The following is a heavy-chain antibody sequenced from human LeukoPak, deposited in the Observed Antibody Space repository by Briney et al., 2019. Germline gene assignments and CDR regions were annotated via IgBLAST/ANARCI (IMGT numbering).Heavy chain of an antibody. Sequence: PGGSLRLSCAASGFTFSSYSMNWVRQAPGRGLEWVSSISSSSSYIYYADSVRGRFTISRDNAKNSLYLQMNSLRAEDTAVYFCASSDGYNSNYWGQGTLVTVSS. CDR2: ISSSSSYI. V-gene: IGHV3-21*01. CDR3: ASSDGYNSNY. CDR1: GFTFSSYS. J-gene: IGHJ4*02. D-gene: IGHD5-24*01.